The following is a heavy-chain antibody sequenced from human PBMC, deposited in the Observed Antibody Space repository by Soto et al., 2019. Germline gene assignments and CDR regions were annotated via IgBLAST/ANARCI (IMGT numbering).Heavy chain of an antibody. CDR3: ARETEYYKWNDGLMAV. CDR1: GFTFSAYT. Sequence: EVQLVESGGGLVKPGGSLRLSCAASGFTFSAYTMNWVRQAPGKGLEWISSIDTGRKLMCYADSVTGRFTISRDNAKNTLSRPINSLKAADTDVYYCARETEYYKWNDGLMAVWGQGTTVTVSS. J-gene: IGHJ6*02. D-gene: IGHD1-20*01. CDR2: IDTGRKLM. V-gene: IGHV3-21*01.